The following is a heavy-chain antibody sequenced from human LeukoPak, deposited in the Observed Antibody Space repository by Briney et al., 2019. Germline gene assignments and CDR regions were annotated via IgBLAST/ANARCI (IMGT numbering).Heavy chain of an antibody. Sequence: GGSLRLSCAASGFTFSSYAMSWVRQAPGKGLEWVSAISGSGGSTYYADSVKGRFTISRDNSKNTLYLQMNSLRAEDTAVYYCAKGSTYYDYVWGSYRLGYFDYWGQGTLVTVSS. J-gene: IGHJ4*02. CDR1: GFTFSSYA. CDR3: AKGSTYYDYVWGSYRLGYFDY. D-gene: IGHD3-16*02. CDR2: ISGSGGST. V-gene: IGHV3-23*01.